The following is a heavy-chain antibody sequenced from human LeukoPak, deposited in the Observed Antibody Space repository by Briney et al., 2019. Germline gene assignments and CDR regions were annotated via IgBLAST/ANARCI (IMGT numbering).Heavy chain of an antibody. V-gene: IGHV1-2*06. D-gene: IGHD3-22*01. Sequence: GGSLRLSCAASGFTFSSYGMHWVRQAPGQGLEWMGRINPNSGGTNYAQKFQGRVTMTRDTSISTAYMELSRLRSDDTAVYYCARVVYYYDSSGYYLTFDPWGQGTLVTVSS. CDR2: INPNSGGT. J-gene: IGHJ5*02. CDR3: ARVVYYYDSSGYYLTFDP. CDR1: GFTFSSYG.